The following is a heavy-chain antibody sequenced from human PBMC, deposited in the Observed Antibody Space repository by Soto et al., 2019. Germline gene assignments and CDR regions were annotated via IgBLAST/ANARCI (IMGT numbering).Heavy chain of an antibody. CDR3: ATDSNYDVSNSF. CDR2: ILPVSAPP. J-gene: IGHJ4*02. D-gene: IGHD3-3*01. CDR1: GGTLHNYT. Sequence: ASVKVSCKASGGTLHNYTINWVRQAPGQGLEWMGGILPVSAPPDYAQKFQGRVSITADHSTSTVYMELSRLKSDDTAVYFCATDSNYDVSNSFWGQGTLVTVSS. V-gene: IGHV1-69*13.